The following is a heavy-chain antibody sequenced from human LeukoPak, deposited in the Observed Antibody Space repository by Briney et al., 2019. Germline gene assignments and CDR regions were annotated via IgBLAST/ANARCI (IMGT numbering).Heavy chain of an antibody. D-gene: IGHD6-19*01. CDR1: GYTFTGYY. V-gene: IGHV1-2*02. CDR3: VEEAVAIDAFDI. Sequence: ASVQVSCKASGYTFTGYYMHWVRQAPGQGLEWMGWINPNSGGTNYAQKFQGRVTMTRDTSISTAYMELSRLRSDDTAVYYCVEEAVAIDAFDIWGQGTMVTVSS. CDR2: INPNSGGT. J-gene: IGHJ3*02.